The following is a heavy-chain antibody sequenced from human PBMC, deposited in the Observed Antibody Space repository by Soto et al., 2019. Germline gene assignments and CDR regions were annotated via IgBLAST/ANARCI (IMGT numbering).Heavy chain of an antibody. Sequence: QVQLVQSGAEVKKPGSSVKVSCKASGGTFSSDAIIWVRQAPGRGLEWMGGIIPISGTTNYAQKFQGRVTITADEYTSTVYMGLSSLRSEDTGVYYCARDAGDMVRGVMGFFDYWGQGTLVTVSS. V-gene: IGHV1-69*01. CDR3: ARDAGDMVRGVMGFFDY. J-gene: IGHJ4*02. CDR1: GGTFSSDA. D-gene: IGHD3-10*01. CDR2: IIPISGTT.